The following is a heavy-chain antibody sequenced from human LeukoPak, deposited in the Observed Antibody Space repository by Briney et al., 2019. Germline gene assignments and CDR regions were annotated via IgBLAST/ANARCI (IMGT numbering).Heavy chain of an antibody. Sequence: ASVKVSCKASGYTFTGYYMHWVRQAPGQGLEWMGWINPNSGGTNYAQKFQGRVTMTRDTSINTAYMELSRLRSDDTAVYYCARGPPVIEGARGYYYYYYMDVWGKGTTVTISS. D-gene: IGHD1-26*01. V-gene: IGHV1-2*02. CDR3: ARGPPVIEGARGYYYYYYMDV. CDR1: GYTFTGYY. CDR2: INPNSGGT. J-gene: IGHJ6*03.